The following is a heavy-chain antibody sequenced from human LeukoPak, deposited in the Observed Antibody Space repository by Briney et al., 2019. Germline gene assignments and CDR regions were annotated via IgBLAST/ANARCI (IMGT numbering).Heavy chain of an antibody. CDR3: ARDLRIQLMSDAFDI. D-gene: IGHD5-18*01. CDR2: IYYSGNT. J-gene: IGHJ3*02. Sequence: KSSETLSLTCTVSGVSISSSNSYWGWIRQPPGKGLEWIGSIYYSGNTYYHASLKSQVSISIDTSKNQFSLKLSSVTAADTAVYYCARDLRIQLMSDAFDIWGQGTMVTVSS. CDR1: GVSISSSNSY. V-gene: IGHV4-39*07.